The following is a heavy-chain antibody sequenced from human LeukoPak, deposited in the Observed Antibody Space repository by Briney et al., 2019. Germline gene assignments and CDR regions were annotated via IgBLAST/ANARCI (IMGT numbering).Heavy chain of an antibody. J-gene: IGHJ6*02. V-gene: IGHV3-64D*09. CDR1: GFTFSSYA. D-gene: IGHD1-26*01. CDR3: VKFMVGATYYYYYGMDV. Sequence: GGSLRLSCSASGFTFSSYAMHWVRQAPGKGLEYVSAISSNGGSTYYADSAKGRFTISRDNSKSTLYLQMSSLRAEDTAVYYCVKFMVGATYYYYYGMDVWGQGTTVTVSS. CDR2: ISSNGGST.